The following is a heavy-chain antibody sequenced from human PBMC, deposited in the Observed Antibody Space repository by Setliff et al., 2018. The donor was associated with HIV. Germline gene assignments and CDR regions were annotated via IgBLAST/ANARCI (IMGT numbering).Heavy chain of an antibody. D-gene: IGHD3-22*01. CDR3: ARAKGHLYYDDDTGYVLRAFDI. V-gene: IGHV3-30*04. J-gene: IGHJ3*02. Sequence: PGGSLRLSCAASGFTFSSYALHWVRQAPGKGLEWVAVISYDGSNKYYADSVKGRLTISRDNSKNVLYLQMNRLRAEDTAVYCCARAKGHLYYDDDTGYVLRAFDIWGQGKMVTVSS. CDR1: GFTFSSYA. CDR2: ISYDGSNK.